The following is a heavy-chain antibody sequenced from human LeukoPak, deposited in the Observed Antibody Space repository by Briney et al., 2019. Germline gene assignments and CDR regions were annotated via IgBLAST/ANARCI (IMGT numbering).Heavy chain of an antibody. Sequence: GESLKISCKGSGYSFTNHWIAWVRQLPGKGLEWMGSNYPGDSDTRYSPSFQGQVTISADKSISTAYLRWSSLRASDTAMYYCARPNYYAASAFDFWGQGILVTVSS. CDR2: NYPGDSDT. D-gene: IGHD3-10*01. CDR1: GYSFTNHW. J-gene: IGHJ4*02. CDR3: ARPNYYAASAFDF. V-gene: IGHV5-51*01.